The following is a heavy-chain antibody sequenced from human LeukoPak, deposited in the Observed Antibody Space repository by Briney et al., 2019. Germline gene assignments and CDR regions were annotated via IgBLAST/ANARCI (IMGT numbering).Heavy chain of an antibody. J-gene: IGHJ4*02. D-gene: IGHD2-15*01. V-gene: IGHV3-20*04. CDR3: ARVFLAYYCSGGSCANDY. CDR1: GFTFDDYG. CDR2: INWNGGST. Sequence: GGSLRLSCAASGFTFDDYGMSWVRQAPGKGLEWVSGINWNGGSTGYADSVKGRFTISRDNAKNSLYLQMNSLRAEDTALYYCARVFLAYYCSGGSCANDYWGQGTLVTVSS.